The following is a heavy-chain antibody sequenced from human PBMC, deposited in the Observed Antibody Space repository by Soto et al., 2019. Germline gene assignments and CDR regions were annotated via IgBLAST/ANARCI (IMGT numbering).Heavy chain of an antibody. CDR3: ASPPKAGIAVAGPNDAFDI. V-gene: IGHV1-69*02. Sequence: QVQLVQSGAEVKKPGSSVKVSCKASGGTFSSYTISWVRQAPGQGLEWMGRIIPILGIANYAQKFQGRVTITADKSTSTAYMELSSLRSEDTAVYYCASPPKAGIAVAGPNDAFDIWGQGTMVTVSS. CDR1: GGTFSSYT. J-gene: IGHJ3*02. CDR2: IIPILGIA. D-gene: IGHD6-19*01.